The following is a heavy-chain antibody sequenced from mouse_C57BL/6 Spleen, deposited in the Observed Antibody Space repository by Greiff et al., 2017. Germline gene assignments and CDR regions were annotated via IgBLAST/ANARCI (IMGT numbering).Heavy chain of an antibody. J-gene: IGHJ2*01. CDR2: IDPENGDT. CDR1: GFNIKDDY. Sequence: VQLQQSGAELVRPGASVKLSCTASGFNIKDDYMHWVKQRPEQGLEWIGWIDPENGDTEYASKFQGKATVTADTSSNTAYLQLSSLTSEDTAVYSCTSGLLRALDYWGQGTTLTVSS. V-gene: IGHV14-4*01. D-gene: IGHD1-1*01. CDR3: TSGLLRALDY.